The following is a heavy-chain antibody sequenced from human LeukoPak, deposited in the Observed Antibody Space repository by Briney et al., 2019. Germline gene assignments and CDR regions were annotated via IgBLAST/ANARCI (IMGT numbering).Heavy chain of an antibody. Sequence: PSETLSLTCTVSGVSMSSGCYYWRWPPHPPGKALEWIGFTYYSGSAHYNPSLKTRVTISVATSENQFSLKLSSVTAADTAVYYCARGEKRFLERFLDTFDIWGQGTVVTVSS. J-gene: IGHJ3*02. V-gene: IGHV4-31*03. D-gene: IGHD3-3*01. CDR3: ARGEKRFLERFLDTFDI. CDR1: GVSMSSGCYY. CDR2: TYYSGSA.